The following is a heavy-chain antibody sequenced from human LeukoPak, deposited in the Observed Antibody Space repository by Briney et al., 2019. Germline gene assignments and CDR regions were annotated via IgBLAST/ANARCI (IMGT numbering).Heavy chain of an antibody. Sequence: SETLSLTWTVSGYSISSGYYWGWIRQPPGQGLEGIGSIYHSGSTYYNPSLKSRDTISVYTSKTQFSLKLSSVPAADTAVYYCARVGPVITIFGANNYFDYWGQGTLVTVSS. CDR2: IYHSGST. J-gene: IGHJ4*02. D-gene: IGHD3-3*01. CDR1: GYSISSGYY. V-gene: IGHV4-38-2*02. CDR3: ARVGPVITIFGANNYFDY.